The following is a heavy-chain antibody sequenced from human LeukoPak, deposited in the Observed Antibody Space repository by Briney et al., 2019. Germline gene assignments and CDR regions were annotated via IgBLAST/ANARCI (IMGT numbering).Heavy chain of an antibody. CDR2: ISYDGSNK. V-gene: IGHV3-30*18. D-gene: IGHD6-19*01. CDR3: AKVGIAVAGTADDAFDI. Sequence: GGSLRLSCAASGFTFSSYGMHWVRQAPGKGLEWVAVISYDGSNKYYADSVKGRFTISRDNSKNTLYLQMNSLRAEDTAMYYCAKVGIAVAGTADDAFDIWGQGTMVTVSS. J-gene: IGHJ3*02. CDR1: GFTFSSYG.